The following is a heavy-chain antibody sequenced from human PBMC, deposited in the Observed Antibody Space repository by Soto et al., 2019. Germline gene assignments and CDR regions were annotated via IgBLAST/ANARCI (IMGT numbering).Heavy chain of an antibody. D-gene: IGHD5-18*01. Sequence: SGPTLVKPTQTLTLTCTFSGFSLSTSGVGVGWIRQPPGKALEWLALIYWNDDKRYSPSLKSRLTITKDTSKNQVVLTMTNMDPVDTATYYCAHVDTAMVPLDGYGMDVWGQGTTVTVSS. CDR1: GFSLSTSGVG. V-gene: IGHV2-5*01. CDR3: AHVDTAMVPLDGYGMDV. J-gene: IGHJ6*02. CDR2: IYWNDDK.